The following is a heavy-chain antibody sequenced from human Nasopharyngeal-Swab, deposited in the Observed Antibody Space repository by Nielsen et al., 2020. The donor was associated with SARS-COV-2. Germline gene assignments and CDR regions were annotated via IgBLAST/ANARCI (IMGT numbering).Heavy chain of an antibody. V-gene: IGHV3-23*01. CDR3: GGYNWNYGGIDY. D-gene: IGHD1-7*01. J-gene: IGHJ4*02. CDR2: ISGSGSNT. Sequence: GESLKISCAASGFTFDNYAMSWVRQPPGRGLEWVSSISGSGSNTYYRDSVKGRFTISRDNSQNTLYLQMNSLRAEDTALYYCGGYNWNYGGIDYWGQGTLVTVSS. CDR1: GFTFDNYA.